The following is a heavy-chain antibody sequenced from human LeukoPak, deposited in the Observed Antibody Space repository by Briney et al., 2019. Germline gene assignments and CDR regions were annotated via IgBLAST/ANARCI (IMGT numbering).Heavy chain of an antibody. D-gene: IGHD3-9*01. CDR3: ARAHLRYFDPIYGMDV. Sequence: SVKVSCKASGGTFSSYAISWVRQAPGQGLEWMGGIIPIFGTANYAQKFQGRVTITADKSTSTAYMELSSLRSEDTAVYYCARAHLRYFDPIYGMDVWSKGTTVTVSS. J-gene: IGHJ6*04. CDR1: GGTFSSYA. CDR2: IIPIFGTA. V-gene: IGHV1-69*06.